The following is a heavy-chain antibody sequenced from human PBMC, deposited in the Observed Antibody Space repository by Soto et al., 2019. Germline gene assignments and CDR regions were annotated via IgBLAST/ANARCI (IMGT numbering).Heavy chain of an antibody. CDR2: IFYTGST. V-gene: IGHV4-39*01. J-gene: IGHJ4*02. CDR3: ARQGRYYNDSSGYYVDY. Sequence: QLQLQESGPGLVKPSETLSLTCTVSGGSISSSSYYWGWIRQPPGKVLEWIGSIFYTGSTYHNPSLKSRVNISVDTSQNQFSLKLSSVTAADTAVYYCARQGRYYNDSSGYYVDYWGQGTLVTVSS. CDR1: GGSISSSSYY. D-gene: IGHD3-22*01.